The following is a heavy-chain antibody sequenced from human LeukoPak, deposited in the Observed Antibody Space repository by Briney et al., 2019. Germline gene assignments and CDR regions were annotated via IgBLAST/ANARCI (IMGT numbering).Heavy chain of an antibody. D-gene: IGHD3-9*01. CDR2: IHFSGST. CDR1: GDSIRSYY. V-gene: IGHV4-59*01. CDR3: ARARIFAISPFDY. Sequence: MPSETLSLTCTVSGDSIRSYYWSWIRQPPGKGLEWIGYIHFSGSTNYNPSLKSRVTISVDTSKNQFSLDLSSVTAADTAIYYCARARIFAISPFDYWGQGTPATVSS. J-gene: IGHJ4*02.